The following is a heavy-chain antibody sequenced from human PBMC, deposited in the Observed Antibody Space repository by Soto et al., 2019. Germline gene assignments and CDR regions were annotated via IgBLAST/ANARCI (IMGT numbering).Heavy chain of an antibody. CDR2: IYNGGST. CDR1: GFTVSSNY. V-gene: IGHV3-66*01. Sequence: EVQLVESGGGLVQPGGSLRLSCAASGFTVSSNYMSWVRQAPGKGLEWVSVIYNGGSTYYADSVKDRFIISRDNSKNTLYLQMNSLRAEDTAVYYCARGIGRVVIIAVRYFDYWGQGTLVTVSS. J-gene: IGHJ4*02. CDR3: ARGIGRVVIIAVRYFDY. D-gene: IGHD2-21*01.